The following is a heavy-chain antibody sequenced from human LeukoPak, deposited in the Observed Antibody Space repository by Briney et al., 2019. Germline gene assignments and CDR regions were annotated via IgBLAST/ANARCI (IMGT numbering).Heavy chain of an antibody. V-gene: IGHV1-8*01. CDR2: MNPNSGDA. J-gene: IGHJ4*02. CDR3: ARDVKDESSWFGHDY. D-gene: IGHD3-10*01. Sequence: ASVKVSCKASGYTFTNYDINGVRQATGQGLEWMGWMNPNSGDAGYAREIQGRVTMTRNTSINTAYMELSSLTSEDTAVYFCARDVKDESSWFGHDYWGQGTLITVSS. CDR1: GYTFTNYD.